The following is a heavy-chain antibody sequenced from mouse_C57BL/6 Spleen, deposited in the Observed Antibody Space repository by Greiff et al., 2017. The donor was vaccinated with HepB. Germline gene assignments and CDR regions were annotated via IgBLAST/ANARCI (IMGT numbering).Heavy chain of an antibody. CDR2: ISSGSSTI. V-gene: IGHV5-17*01. CDR1: GFTFSDYG. D-gene: IGHD1-1*01. Sequence: DVKLVESGGGLVKPGGSLKLSCAASGFTFSDYGMHWVRQAPEKGLEWVAYISSGSSTIYYADTVKGRFTISRDNAKNTLFLQMTSLRSEDTAMYYCARTVVSYFDYWGQGTTLTVSS. CDR3: ARTVVSYFDY. J-gene: IGHJ2*01.